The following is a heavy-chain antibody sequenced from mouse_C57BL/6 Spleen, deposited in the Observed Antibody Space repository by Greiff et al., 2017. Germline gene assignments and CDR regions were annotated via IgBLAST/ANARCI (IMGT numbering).Heavy chain of an antibody. V-gene: IGHV1-19*01. Sequence: EVQLQESGPVLVKPGASVKMSCKASGYTFTDYYMNWVKQSHGKSLEWIGVLNPYNGGTSYNQKFKGKATLTVDKSSSTAYMELNSLTSEDSAVYYCARERGDYAMDYWGQGTSVTVSS. CDR1: GYTFTDYY. CDR3: ARERGDYAMDY. CDR2: LNPYNGGT. J-gene: IGHJ4*01.